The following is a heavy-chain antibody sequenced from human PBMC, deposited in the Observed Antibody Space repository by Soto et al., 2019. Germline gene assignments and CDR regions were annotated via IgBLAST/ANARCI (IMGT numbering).Heavy chain of an antibody. CDR1: GYTFTGYA. J-gene: IGHJ4*02. Sequence: QVQLVQSGAEEKKPGASVKVSCKASGYTFTGYAMHWVRQAPGQRLEWMGWINAGNGNTKYSQKFQGRVTIPRDTSASTAYMELSSLRSEDTAVYYCARAVAVPADFDYWGQGTLVTVSS. CDR2: INAGNGNT. V-gene: IGHV1-3*05. CDR3: ARAVAVPADFDY. D-gene: IGHD6-19*01.